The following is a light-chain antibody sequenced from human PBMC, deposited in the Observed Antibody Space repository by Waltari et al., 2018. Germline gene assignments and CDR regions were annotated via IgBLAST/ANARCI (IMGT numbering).Light chain of an antibody. J-gene: IGKJ4*01. CDR1: QNIRTY. V-gene: IGKV1-39*01. CDR3: QQYGSSPT. CDR2: AAS. Sequence: DIQMTQSPSSLSASVGDTVTISCRASQNIRTYLNWYQQKPGRAPRILIYAASSLHSGVPSRFSGSGSGTDFTLTISRLEPEDFAVYYCQQYGSSPTFGGGTKVEIK.